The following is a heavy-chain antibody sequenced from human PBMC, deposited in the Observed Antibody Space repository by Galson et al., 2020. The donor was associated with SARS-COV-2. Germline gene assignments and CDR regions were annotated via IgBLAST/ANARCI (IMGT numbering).Heavy chain of an antibody. CDR1: GGSFSGYY. Sequence: SETLSLTCAVYGGSFSGYYWSWIRQPPGKGLGWIGEINHSGSTNYNPSLKSRVTISVDTSKNQFSLKLSSVTAADTAVYYCARGLWSYWYFDLWGRGTLVTVSS. CDR3: ARGLWSYWYFDL. J-gene: IGHJ2*01. V-gene: IGHV4-34*01. CDR2: INHSGST. D-gene: IGHD3-3*01.